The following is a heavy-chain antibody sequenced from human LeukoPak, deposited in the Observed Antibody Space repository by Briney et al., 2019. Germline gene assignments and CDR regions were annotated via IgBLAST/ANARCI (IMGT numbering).Heavy chain of an antibody. D-gene: IGHD2-2*01. CDR2: ISGSGGST. J-gene: IGHJ4*02. CDR1: GFTFSSYA. Sequence: GGSLRLSCVASGFTFSSYAMSWVRQAPGKGLEWVSAISGSGGSTYYADSVKGRFTISRDNSKNTLYLQMNSLRADDTAVYYCAKDSCRSTSCRGYFDYWGQGTLVTVSS. V-gene: IGHV3-23*01. CDR3: AKDSCRSTSCRGYFDY.